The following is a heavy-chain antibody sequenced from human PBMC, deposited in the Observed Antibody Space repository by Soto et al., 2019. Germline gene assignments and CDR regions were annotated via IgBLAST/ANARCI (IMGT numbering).Heavy chain of an antibody. CDR2: ISTSSSNI. CDR3: ARETSTGNYYMDV. D-gene: IGHD2-2*01. V-gene: IGHV3-48*01. CDR1: GFSLSYYG. Sequence: EVQLVESGGGLVQPGGSLRLSCAASGFSLSYYGMNWVRQAPGKGLEWVSYISTSSSNIYYADSVKGRFTISRDNAKNSLSLQMNSLRAADTAVYYGARETSTGNYYMDVWGKGTTVTVSS. J-gene: IGHJ6*03.